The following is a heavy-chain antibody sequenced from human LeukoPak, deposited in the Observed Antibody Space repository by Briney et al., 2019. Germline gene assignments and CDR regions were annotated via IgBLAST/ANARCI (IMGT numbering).Heavy chain of an antibody. CDR3: ARGGDPDYFDY. D-gene: IGHD4-17*01. CDR1: GFTVSSNY. J-gene: IGHJ4*02. CDR2: IYSGGST. Sequence: GGSLILSCAASGFTVSSNYMSWVRQAPGKGLEWVSVIYSGGSTYYADSVKGRFTISRDNSKNTLYLQMNSLRAEDTAVYYCARGGDPDYFDYWGQGTLVTVSS. V-gene: IGHV3-66*01.